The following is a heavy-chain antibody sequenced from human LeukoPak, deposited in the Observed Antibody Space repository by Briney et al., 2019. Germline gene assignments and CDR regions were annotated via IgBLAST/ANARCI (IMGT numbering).Heavy chain of an antibody. CDR3: ARDRAVVVMNPNYYYGMDV. CDR1: GFTFSDYG. Sequence: GGSLRLSCAASGFTFSDYGMHWVRQAPGKGLEWVAVIFYDGINKYYADSVKGRFTISRDNSNNTLYLQMNSLRAEDTGVYYCARDRAVVVMNPNYYYGMDVWGQGTTVIVSS. J-gene: IGHJ6*02. CDR2: IFYDGINK. V-gene: IGHV3-33*01. D-gene: IGHD3-22*01.